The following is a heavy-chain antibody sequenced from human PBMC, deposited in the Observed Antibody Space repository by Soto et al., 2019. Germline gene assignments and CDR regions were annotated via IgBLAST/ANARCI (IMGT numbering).Heavy chain of an antibody. CDR3: ARAVLVGYSYGSHYYYYGMDV. Sequence: PVGSLRLSCAASGFTFSSYAMHWVRQAPGKGLEWVAVISYDGSNKYYADSVKGRFTISRDNSKNTLYLQMNSLRAEDTAVYYCARAVLVGYSYGSHYYYYGMDVWGQGTTVTVSS. CDR1: GFTFSSYA. D-gene: IGHD5-18*01. J-gene: IGHJ6*02. V-gene: IGHV3-30-3*01. CDR2: ISYDGSNK.